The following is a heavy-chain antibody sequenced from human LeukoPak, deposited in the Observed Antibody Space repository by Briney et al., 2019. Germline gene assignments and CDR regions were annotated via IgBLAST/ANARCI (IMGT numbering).Heavy chain of an antibody. CDR1: GGTFSSYA. CDR2: IIPIFGTA. CDR3: ARWGVRGLNWLDP. V-gene: IGHV1-69*13. Sequence: ASVKVSCKASGGTFSSYAISWVRQAPGQGLEWMGGIIPIFGTANYAQKFQGRVTITADESTSTAYMELSSLRSEDTAVYYCARWGVRGLNWLDPWGQGTLVTVSS. D-gene: IGHD3-10*02. J-gene: IGHJ5*02.